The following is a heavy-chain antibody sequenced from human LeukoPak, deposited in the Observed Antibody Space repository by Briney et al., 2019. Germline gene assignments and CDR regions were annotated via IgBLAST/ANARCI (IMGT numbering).Heavy chain of an antibody. CDR3: ARDEDYDILTGYLHAFDI. D-gene: IGHD3-9*01. V-gene: IGHV4-4*07. CDR2: IYTSGST. J-gene: IGHJ3*02. CDR1: GGSISSYY. Sequence: PSETLSLTCTVSGGSISSYYWSWIRQPAGKGLEWIGRIYTSGSTNYNPSLKSRVTMSVDTSKNQFSLKLSSVTAADTAVYYCARDEDYDILTGYLHAFDIWGQGTMVTVSS.